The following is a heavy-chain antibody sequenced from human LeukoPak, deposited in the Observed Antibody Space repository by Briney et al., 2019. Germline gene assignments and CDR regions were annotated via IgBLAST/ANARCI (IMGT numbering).Heavy chain of an antibody. V-gene: IGHV3-20*04. J-gene: IGHJ4*02. CDR2: INWNGGST. D-gene: IGHD5-18*01. CDR3: AREQTCGYNYEVYYFDY. Sequence: PGGSLRLSCAASGFTFSSYEMNWVRQAPGKGLEWVSRINWNGGSTGYADSVKGRFTISRDNAKNSLYLQMNSLRAEDTALYYCAREQTCGYNYEVYYFDYWGQGTLVTVSS. CDR1: GFTFSSYE.